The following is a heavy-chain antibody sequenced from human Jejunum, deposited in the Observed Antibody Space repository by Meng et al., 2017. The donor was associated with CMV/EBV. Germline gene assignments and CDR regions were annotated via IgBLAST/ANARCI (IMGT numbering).Heavy chain of an antibody. Sequence: SFSCYSWSWIRQPPGKGLEWIGEINHSGSTNYNPSLKSRVTISVDTSKNQFSLKLSSVTAADTAVYYCARRGGRQQLVRGGNWFDPWGQGTLVTVSS. J-gene: IGHJ5*02. D-gene: IGHD6-13*01. CDR1: SFSCYS. V-gene: IGHV4-34*01. CDR2: INHSGST. CDR3: ARRGGRQQLVRGGNWFDP.